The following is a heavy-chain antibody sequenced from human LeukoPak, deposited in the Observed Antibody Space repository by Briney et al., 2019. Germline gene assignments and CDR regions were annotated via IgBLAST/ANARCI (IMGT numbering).Heavy chain of an antibody. Sequence: PGGSPRLSCAASGFTLSSYSMNWVRQAPGKGLEWISHITWSGSTIFYADSAKGRFTISRDSAKNSLYLQMSSLRDEDTAVYYCARDAGNSGYGMDVWGQGTTVTVSS. CDR2: ITWSGSTI. V-gene: IGHV3-48*02. CDR1: GFTLSSYS. D-gene: IGHD5-12*01. J-gene: IGHJ6*02. CDR3: ARDAGNSGYGMDV.